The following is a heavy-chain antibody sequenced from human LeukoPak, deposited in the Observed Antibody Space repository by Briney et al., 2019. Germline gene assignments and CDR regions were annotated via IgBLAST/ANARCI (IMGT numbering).Heavy chain of an antibody. D-gene: IGHD6-19*01. V-gene: IGHV1-69*05. J-gene: IGHJ6*03. CDR3: ANGGWEDYYYMDV. CDR2: IIPIFGTA. Sequence: ASVKVSCKASGGTFSSYAISWVRQAPGQGLEWMGRIIPIFGTANYAQKFQGRVTITTDESTSTAYMELSSLSSEDTAVYYCANGGWEDYYYMDVWGKGATVTVSS. CDR1: GGTFSSYA.